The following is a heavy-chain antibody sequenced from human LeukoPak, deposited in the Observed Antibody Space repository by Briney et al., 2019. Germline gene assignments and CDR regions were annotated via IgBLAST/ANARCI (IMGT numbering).Heavy chain of an antibody. CDR2: IRSKSYGGTT. V-gene: IGHV3-49*04. CDR1: GFTFGEYA. J-gene: IGHJ3*02. CDR3: SRGPYCSSGSCYPDPDAFDI. D-gene: IGHD2-15*01. Sequence: PGGSLRLSCTASGFTFGEYAMAWVRQAPGKGREWVGFIRSKSYGGTTEYAASVKGRFTISRDDSKSIAYLQMNSLKTEDTAVYYCSRGPYCSSGSCYPDPDAFDIWGQGTVVTFSS.